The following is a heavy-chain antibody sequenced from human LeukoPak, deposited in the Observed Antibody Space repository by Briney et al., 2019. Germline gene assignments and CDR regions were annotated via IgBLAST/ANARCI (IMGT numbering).Heavy chain of an antibody. V-gene: IGHV4-30-2*01. CDR3: ARVFYDSTFDY. Sequence: SETLSLTCAVSGGSLSSCGYSWSWIRQPPGKGLEWIGYIYHSGSTYYNPSLKSRVTISVDRSKNQFSLKLSSVTAADTAVYYCARVFYDSTFDYWGQGTLVTVSS. CDR2: IYHSGST. D-gene: IGHD5/OR15-5a*01. J-gene: IGHJ4*02. CDR1: GGSLSSCGYS.